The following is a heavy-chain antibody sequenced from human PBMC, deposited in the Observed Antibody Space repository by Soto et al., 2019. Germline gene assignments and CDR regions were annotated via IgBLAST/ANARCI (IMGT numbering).Heavy chain of an antibody. Sequence: SETLSLTCTVSGGSISNYYWNWIRQPPGKGLEWIGYIYYSGSTNYNSSLKSRVTITLDTSKNQFSLKLTSVTAADTAVYYCARVGRGYSYSYLPLDYWGQGALVTVSS. CDR2: IYYSGST. J-gene: IGHJ4*02. V-gene: IGHV4-59*01. D-gene: IGHD5-18*01. CDR1: GGSISNYY. CDR3: ARVGRGYSYSYLPLDY.